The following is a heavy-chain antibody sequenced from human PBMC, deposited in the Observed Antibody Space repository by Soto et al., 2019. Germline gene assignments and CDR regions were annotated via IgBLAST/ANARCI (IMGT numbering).Heavy chain of an antibody. CDR1: GFTFDDYA. J-gene: IGHJ6*02. CDR3: AKDAVGYDILNGYTSYYCGMDV. V-gene: IGHV3-9*01. Sequence: EVQLVESGGGLVQPGRSLRLSCAASGFTFDDYAMHWVRQAPGKGLEWVSGISWNSGSIGYAHSVKGRFTISRDNAKNSLYLQMKSLRADDTALYYCAKDAVGYDILNGYTSYYCGMDVWGQGTTVTVSS. D-gene: IGHD3-9*01. CDR2: ISWNSGSI.